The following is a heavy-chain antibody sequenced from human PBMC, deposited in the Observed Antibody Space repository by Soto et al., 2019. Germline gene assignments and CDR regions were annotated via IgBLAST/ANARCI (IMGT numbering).Heavy chain of an antibody. CDR1: GYTFTAYY. V-gene: IGHV1-2*02. J-gene: IGHJ5*02. D-gene: IGHD5-12*01. CDR3: ARGGGRGYNELDP. CDR2: INPNSGGT. Sequence: SVKVSCKASGYTFTAYYMHWVRQAPGQGLEWRGWINPNSGGTYHAQNFQGRVTMTRDTSTTTAYMELASLRSDDTAVYYCARGGGRGYNELDPWGHGTLVTVYS.